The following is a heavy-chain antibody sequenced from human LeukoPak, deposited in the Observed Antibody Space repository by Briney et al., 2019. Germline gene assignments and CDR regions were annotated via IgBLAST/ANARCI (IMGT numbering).Heavy chain of an antibody. Sequence: GGPLRLSCAASGFTFSSYSMNWVRQAPGKGLEWVSSISSNSSYIYYADSVKGRFTISRDNAKNSLYLQMNSLRAEDTAVYYCARDQSITMVRGITRAPPKYWGQGTLVTVSS. CDR3: ARDQSITMVRGITRAPPKY. CDR2: ISSNSSYI. CDR1: GFTFSSYS. J-gene: IGHJ4*02. V-gene: IGHV3-21*01. D-gene: IGHD3-10*01.